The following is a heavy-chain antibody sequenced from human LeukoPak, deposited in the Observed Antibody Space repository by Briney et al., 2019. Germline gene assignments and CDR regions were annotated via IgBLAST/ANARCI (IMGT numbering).Heavy chain of an antibody. D-gene: IGHD6-13*01. CDR1: GFTFSSYG. V-gene: IGHV3-33*06. J-gene: IGHJ5*02. CDR2: IWYDGSNK. CDR3: AKDGIEQQLVMGNWFDP. Sequence: ARSLRLSCAASGFTFSSYGMHWVRQAPGKGLEWVAVIWYDGSNKYYADSVKGRFTISRDNSKNTLYLQMNSLRAEDTAVYYCAKDGIEQQLVMGNWFDPWGQRTLVTVSS.